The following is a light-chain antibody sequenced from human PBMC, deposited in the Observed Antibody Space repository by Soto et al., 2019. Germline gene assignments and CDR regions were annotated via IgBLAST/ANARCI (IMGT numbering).Light chain of an antibody. CDR2: DAS. CDR3: QQRIHWPPVT. Sequence: DIQMTQCPATLSASVGDRVTITCRASQSISTWLAWYQQKPGKAPKLLIYDASSWAGAVPSRFTGSGSGTEFTLTISSLEPEDFAVYYCQQRIHWPPVTFGGGTKVDIK. CDR1: QSISTW. V-gene: IGKV1-5*01. J-gene: IGKJ4*01.